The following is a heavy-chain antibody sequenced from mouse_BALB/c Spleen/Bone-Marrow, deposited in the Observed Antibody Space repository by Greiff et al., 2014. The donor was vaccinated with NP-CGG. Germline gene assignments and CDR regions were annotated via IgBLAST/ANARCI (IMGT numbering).Heavy chain of an antibody. D-gene: IGHD2-10*02. CDR3: ARSGERYGAMDY. J-gene: IGHJ4*01. Sequence: EVMLVESGGGLVEPGGSLKLSCAASGFTFSDYYMYWVRQTPEKRLEWVATISDGGGYTYYPDSVWGRFTISRDNAKNNLYLQMSSLKSEDTAVYYCARSGERYGAMDYWGQGTSVTVFS. CDR2: ISDGGGYT. CDR1: GFTFSDYY. V-gene: IGHV5-4*02.